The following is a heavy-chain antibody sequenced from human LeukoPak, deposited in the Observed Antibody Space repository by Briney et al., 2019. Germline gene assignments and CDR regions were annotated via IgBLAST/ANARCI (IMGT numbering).Heavy chain of an antibody. V-gene: IGHV6-1*01. CDR1: GDSVSSNTAA. D-gene: IGHD1-1*01. Sequence: SLTLSVPYAISGDSVSSNTAAWHWIRLSPSRGLEWLGRTYHRSTWYYDYAISVKSRIIINPDTSKNQFSLELKSVTSEDTAVYYCARGAQNNGWKWGQGSLVTVSS. J-gene: IGHJ4*02. CDR2: TYHRSTWYY. CDR3: ARGAQNNGWK.